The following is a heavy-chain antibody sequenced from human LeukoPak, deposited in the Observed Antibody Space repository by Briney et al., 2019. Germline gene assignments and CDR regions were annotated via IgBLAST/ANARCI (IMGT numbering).Heavy chain of an antibody. CDR3: AREVHTIFGVVHIYYFDY. CDR1: GFNYRSYS. Sequence: PGGSLRLSCGASGFNYRSYSMNWVRQAPGKGLEWVSYISSSSSTIYYADSVKGRFTISRENAKNSVDLQMNSLRAEDTAVYYCAREVHTIFGVVHIYYFDYWGQGTLVTVSS. V-gene: IGHV3-48*01. D-gene: IGHD3-3*01. J-gene: IGHJ4*02. CDR2: ISSSSSTI.